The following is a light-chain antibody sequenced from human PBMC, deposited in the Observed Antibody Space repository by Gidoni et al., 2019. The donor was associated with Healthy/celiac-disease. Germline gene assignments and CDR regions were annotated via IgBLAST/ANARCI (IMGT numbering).Light chain of an antibody. Sequence: DIQITQSPSSLSASVGDRVTITCRASQSISSYLNWYHQKPGKAPKLLIYAASSLKSGVPSRFSGSGSGTDFTLTISSLQPEDFATYYCQQSYSTPYTFGQGTKLEIK. CDR1: QSISSY. J-gene: IGKJ2*01. CDR3: QQSYSTPYT. CDR2: AAS. V-gene: IGKV1-39*01.